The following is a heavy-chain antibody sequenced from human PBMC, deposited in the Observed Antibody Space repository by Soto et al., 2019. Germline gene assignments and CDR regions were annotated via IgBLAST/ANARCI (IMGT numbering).Heavy chain of an antibody. CDR3: ARNRDGYNQYYFDY. CDR1: GGSISSVGYY. Sequence: SETLSLTCTVSGGSISSVGYYWSWIRQHPGKGLEWIGYIYYSGSTYYNPSLKSRVAISVDTSKNQFSLKLSSVTAADTAIYYCARNRDGYNQYYFDYWGQGTLVTVSS. CDR2: IYYSGST. J-gene: IGHJ4*02. V-gene: IGHV4-31*02. D-gene: IGHD5-12*01.